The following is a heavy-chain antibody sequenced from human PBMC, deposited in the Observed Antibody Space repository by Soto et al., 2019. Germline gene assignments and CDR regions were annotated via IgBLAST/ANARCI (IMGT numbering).Heavy chain of an antibody. CDR1: GGSFSGYY. V-gene: IGHV4-34*01. CDR2: INHSGST. Sequence: SETLSLTCAVYGGSFSGYYWSWIRQPPGKGLEWIGEINHSGSTNYNPSLKSRVTISVDTSKNQFSLKLSSVTAADTAVYYCARGRYDFWSGYRYGQDFDYWGQGALVTVSS. D-gene: IGHD3-3*01. J-gene: IGHJ4*02. CDR3: ARGRYDFWSGYRYGQDFDY.